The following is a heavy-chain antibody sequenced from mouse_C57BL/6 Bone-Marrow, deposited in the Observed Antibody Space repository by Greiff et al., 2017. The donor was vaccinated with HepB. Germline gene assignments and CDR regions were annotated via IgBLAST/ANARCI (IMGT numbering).Heavy chain of an antibody. D-gene: IGHD2-4*01. CDR3: ARGVYYDYGGGFDY. CDR2: IHPNSGST. J-gene: IGHJ2*01. Sequence: QVQLQQPGAELVKPGASVKLSCKASGYTFTSYWMHWVKQRPGQGLEWIGMIHPNSGSTNYNEKFKSKATLTVDKSSSPAYMQLSSLTSEDSAVYYCARGVYYDYGGGFDYWGQGTTLTVSS. CDR1: GYTFTSYW. V-gene: IGHV1-64*01.